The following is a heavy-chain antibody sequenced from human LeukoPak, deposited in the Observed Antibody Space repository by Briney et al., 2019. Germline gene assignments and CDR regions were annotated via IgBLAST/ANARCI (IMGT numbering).Heavy chain of an antibody. Sequence: RASVKVSCKASGYTFTGYYMHWVRQAPGQGLEWMGWINPNSGGTNYAQKFHGRVTMNRDTSISTAYMELSRLRSDDTAVYYCARSPTPYSSAWSYYFDYWGQGTLVTVSS. CDR3: ARSPTPYSSAWSYYFDY. D-gene: IGHD6-19*01. CDR1: GYTFTGYY. V-gene: IGHV1-2*02. J-gene: IGHJ4*02. CDR2: INPNSGGT.